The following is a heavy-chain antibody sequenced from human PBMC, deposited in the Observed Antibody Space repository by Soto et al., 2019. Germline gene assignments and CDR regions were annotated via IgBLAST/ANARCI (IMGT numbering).Heavy chain of an antibody. J-gene: IGHJ6*02. CDR2: INHSGST. CDR1: GGSFSGYY. CDR3: ARDWASHGMDV. V-gene: IGHV4-34*01. D-gene: IGHD3-16*01. Sequence: SETLSLTCAVYGGSFSGYYWSWIRQPPGKGLEWSGEINHSGSTNYNPSLKSRLTISVDTSKNQLSLRVRSVTAADTAVYYCARDWASHGMDVWGQGTTVTVSS.